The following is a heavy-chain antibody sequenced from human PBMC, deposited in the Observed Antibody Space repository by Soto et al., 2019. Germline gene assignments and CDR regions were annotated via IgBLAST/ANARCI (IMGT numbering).Heavy chain of an antibody. V-gene: IGHV1-46*01. J-gene: IGHJ4*02. Sequence: QVQLVQSGAEVKKPGASVKVSCKASGYTFTSYYMHWVRQAPGQGLEWMGIINPSGGSTSYAQKFQGRVPMTRDTASSTVYMELSGLRSEDTAVYYCARDGGGGYWGQGTLVTVSS. CDR1: GYTFTSYY. CDR3: ARDGGGGY. D-gene: IGHD3-16*01. CDR2: INPSGGST.